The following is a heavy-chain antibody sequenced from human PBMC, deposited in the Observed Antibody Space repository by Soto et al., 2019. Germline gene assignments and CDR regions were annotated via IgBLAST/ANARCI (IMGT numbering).Heavy chain of an antibody. D-gene: IGHD1-1*01. J-gene: IGHJ5*02. CDR1: GASISGFY. CDR2: IYATGTT. CDR3: VRDGTKTLRDWFDP. Sequence: PWETLSLTCTVSGASISGFYWSWIRKSAGKGLEWIGRIYATGTTDYNPSLKSRVMMSVDTSKKQFSLKLRSVTAADTAVYYCVRDGTKTLRDWFDPWGQGISVTAPQ. V-gene: IGHV4-4*07.